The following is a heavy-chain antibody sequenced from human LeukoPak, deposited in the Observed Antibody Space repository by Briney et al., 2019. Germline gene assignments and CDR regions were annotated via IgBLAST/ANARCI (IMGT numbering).Heavy chain of an antibody. Sequence: GESLRLSCAASEFIFSGYWMNWVRQAPGKGLEWVANIKQDGSEKQYVDSVRGRFTISRDNAKNSLYLQMNSLRVEDTAVYYCARDGFVGAADYWGQGTLVTVSS. CDR3: ARDGFVGAADY. J-gene: IGHJ4*02. CDR2: IKQDGSEK. V-gene: IGHV3-7*01. CDR1: EFIFSGYW. D-gene: IGHD6-13*01.